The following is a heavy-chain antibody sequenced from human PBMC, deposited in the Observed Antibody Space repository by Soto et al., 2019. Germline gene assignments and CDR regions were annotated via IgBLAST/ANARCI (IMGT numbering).Heavy chain of an antibody. CDR1: GGSISDYY. CDR3: ARRSPQNWYFDL. Sequence: QVQLQVSGPGLVKPSETLSLTCTVSGGSISDYYWSWIRQPPGKGLEWIGYIYYSGSTNYNPSLKSRVTIPVDTSKNQFSLKQSSVTAADTAVYYCARRSPQNWYFDLWGRGTLVAVSS. J-gene: IGHJ2*01. V-gene: IGHV4-59*08. CDR2: IYYSGST.